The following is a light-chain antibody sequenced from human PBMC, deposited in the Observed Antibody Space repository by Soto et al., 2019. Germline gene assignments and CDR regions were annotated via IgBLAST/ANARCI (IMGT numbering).Light chain of an antibody. Sequence: DIQMTQSPSSLSASVGDRVTITCRASQGIRKDLGWYQQKPGKAPQRLIYDASSLHSGVPSRFSGSGSGTEFTLTVSSLQPEDFATYYCLQYNAYPWTFGQGTKVEVK. CDR2: DAS. V-gene: IGKV1-17*01. CDR1: QGIRKD. J-gene: IGKJ1*01. CDR3: LQYNAYPWT.